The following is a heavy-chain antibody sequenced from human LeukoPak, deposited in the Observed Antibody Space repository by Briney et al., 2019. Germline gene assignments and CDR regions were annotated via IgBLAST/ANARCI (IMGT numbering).Heavy chain of an antibody. CDR2: TKQGGSEK. V-gene: IGHV3-7*01. CDR3: ARVQIVVASRGAFDI. J-gene: IGHJ3*02. Sequence: GGSLRLSCAASGFTFSSYWMSWVRQAPGKGLEWVANTKQGGSEKYYVDSVKGRFTISRDNAKNSLYLQMNSLRAEDTAVYYCARVQIVVASRGAFDIWGQGTMVTVSS. CDR1: GFTFSSYW. D-gene: IGHD2-2*01.